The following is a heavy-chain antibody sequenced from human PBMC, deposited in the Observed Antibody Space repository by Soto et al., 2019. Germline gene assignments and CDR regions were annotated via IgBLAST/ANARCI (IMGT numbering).Heavy chain of an antibody. CDR3: AREYYYYYTDV. Sequence: GGSLRLSCAASGFTFSSYSMHWVRQAPGKGLEWVSSITSRSTYKHYADSVEGRFTISRDNAKNSLYLQMNSLRAEDTAVYYCAREYYYYYTDVWGKGTTVTVSS. CDR1: GFTFSSYS. J-gene: IGHJ6*03. V-gene: IGHV3-21*01. CDR2: ITSRSTYK.